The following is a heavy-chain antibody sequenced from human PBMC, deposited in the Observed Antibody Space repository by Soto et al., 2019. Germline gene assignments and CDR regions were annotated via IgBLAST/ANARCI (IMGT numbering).Heavy chain of an antibody. CDR2: IYYTGST. J-gene: IGHJ4*02. V-gene: IGHV4-59*01. Sequence: PSETLSLTCTVSGVSINNYYWTWIRQPPGKRLERIGAIYYTGSTTYSPSLRSRVTFSVDTSKNQFSLSLTSVTAADTAVYFCAKVLSGGHLDYWGQGTLVTVSS. CDR1: GVSINNYY. CDR3: AKVLSGGHLDY. D-gene: IGHD6-25*01.